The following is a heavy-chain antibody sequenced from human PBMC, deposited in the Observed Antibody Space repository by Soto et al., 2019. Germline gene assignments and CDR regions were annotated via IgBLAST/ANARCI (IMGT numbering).Heavy chain of an antibody. D-gene: IGHD6-19*01. CDR1: GFTFSSYW. CDR3: ARGWLTHRS. V-gene: IGHV3-7*01. Sequence: EVQLVESGGGLVQPGGSLRLSCAASGFTFSSYWMPWVRQAPVKGLEWVANIKEDGSEQYYVDSVKGRFTISRDNAKNSLYLQMSSLRVEDTAIYYCARGWLTHRSWGQGTLVTVSS. CDR2: IKEDGSEQ. J-gene: IGHJ5*02.